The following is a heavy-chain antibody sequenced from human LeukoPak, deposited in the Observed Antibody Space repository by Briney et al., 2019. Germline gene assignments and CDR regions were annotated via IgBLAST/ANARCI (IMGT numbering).Heavy chain of an antibody. Sequence: SETLSLTCTVSGGSISSTNYYWAWIRQPPGKGLEWIGEINHSGSTNYNPSLKSRVTISVDTSKNQFSLKLSSVTAADTAVYYCARGRYYYGSGSYRRWFDPWGQGTLVTVSS. CDR3: ARGRYYYGSGSYRRWFDP. CDR2: INHSGST. V-gene: IGHV4-39*07. J-gene: IGHJ5*02. D-gene: IGHD3-10*01. CDR1: GGSISSTNYY.